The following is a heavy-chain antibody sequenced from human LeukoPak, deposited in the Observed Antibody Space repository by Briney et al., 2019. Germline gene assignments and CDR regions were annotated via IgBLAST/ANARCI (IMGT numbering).Heavy chain of an antibody. V-gene: IGHV1-18*01. CDR2: ISAYTGNT. Sequence: GASVKVSCKASGYTFISYAVSWVRQAPGQGLEWMGWISAYTGNTNSAQKFQGRVAMTTDTSTSTAYMELRSLRSDDTAVYYCARGRFGDFVYFDYWGQGTLVTVPS. J-gene: IGHJ4*02. D-gene: IGHD4-17*01. CDR1: GYTFISYA. CDR3: ARGRFGDFVYFDY.